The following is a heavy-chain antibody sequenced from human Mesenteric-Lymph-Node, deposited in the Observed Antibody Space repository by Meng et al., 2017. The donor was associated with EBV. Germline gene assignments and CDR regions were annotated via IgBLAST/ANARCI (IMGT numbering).Heavy chain of an antibody. CDR1: GRSFSGYY. D-gene: IGHD2-2*01. Sequence: QVQLQQWGVVLCMPAQARCLTCAVYGRSFSGYYWTWIRQYPGERSEWIGEINRSGSSSCNPSLKSRVTLSVATYKNHFSLRLTSLTAADPAVYYCARGGLTCYGTSCQTCYFEYWSQGTLVTVSS. CDR3: ARGGLTCYGTSCQTCYFEY. J-gene: IGHJ4*02. CDR2: INRSGSS. V-gene: IGHV4-34*01.